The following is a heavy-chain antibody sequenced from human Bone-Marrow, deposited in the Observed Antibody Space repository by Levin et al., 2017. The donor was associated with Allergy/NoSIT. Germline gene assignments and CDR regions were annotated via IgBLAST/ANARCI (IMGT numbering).Heavy chain of an antibody. CDR1: GYTFTEHG. CDR3: ARGAVSGSYYSQ. CDR2: INTYTANP. D-gene: IGHD1-26*01. J-gene: IGHJ4*02. V-gene: IGHV7-4-1*02. Sequence: ASVKVSCKASGYTFTEHGLNWVRQAPGQGLEWVGWINTYTANPTYGQGFTGRFVLSLDTSVSTAYLQITSPKAEDTAVYYCARGAVSGSYYSQWGQGTLVTVSS.